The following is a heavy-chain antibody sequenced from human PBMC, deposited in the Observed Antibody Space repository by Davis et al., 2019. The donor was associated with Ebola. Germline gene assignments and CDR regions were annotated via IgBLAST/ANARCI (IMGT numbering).Heavy chain of an antibody. V-gene: IGHV3-23*01. CDR3: ARDLRQWLVLYYYYYGMDV. D-gene: IGHD6-19*01. J-gene: IGHJ6*02. Sequence: GESLKISCAASGFTFSSYAMSWVRQAPGKGLEWVSAISGSGGSTYYADSVKGRFTISRDNSKNTLYLQMNSLRAEDTAVYYCARDLRQWLVLYYYYYGMDVWGQGTTVTVSS. CDR2: ISGSGGST. CDR1: GFTFSSYA.